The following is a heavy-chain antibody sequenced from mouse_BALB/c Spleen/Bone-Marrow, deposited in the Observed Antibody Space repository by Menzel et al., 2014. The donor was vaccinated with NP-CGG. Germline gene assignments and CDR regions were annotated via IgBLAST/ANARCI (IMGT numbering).Heavy chain of an antibody. V-gene: IGHV7-3*02. D-gene: IGHD1-2*01. CDR1: GFTFTDYY. Sequence: EVQGVESGGGLVQPGGSLRLSCATSGFTFTDYYMNWVRQPPGKALGWLGFIRNKANGYTTEYSASVKGRFTISRDNSQSILYLQMNTLRAEDSATYYCARDIGRLLFDFWGQGTTLTVSS. CDR2: IRNKANGYTT. J-gene: IGHJ2*01. CDR3: ARDIGRLLFDF.